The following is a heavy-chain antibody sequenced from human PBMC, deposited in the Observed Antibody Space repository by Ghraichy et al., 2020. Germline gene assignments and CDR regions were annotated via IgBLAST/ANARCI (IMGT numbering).Heavy chain of an antibody. CDR2: ISSNGGST. D-gene: IGHD4-23*01. V-gene: IGHV3-64D*06. J-gene: IGHJ3*02. Sequence: GGSLRLSCSASGFTFSSYAMHWVRQAPGKGLEYVSAISSNGGSTYYADSVKGRFTISRDNSKNTLYLQMSSLRAEDTAVYYCVKDRSPNPTYDYGGNHAFDIWGQGTMVTVSS. CDR1: GFTFSSYA. CDR3: VKDRSPNPTYDYGGNHAFDI.